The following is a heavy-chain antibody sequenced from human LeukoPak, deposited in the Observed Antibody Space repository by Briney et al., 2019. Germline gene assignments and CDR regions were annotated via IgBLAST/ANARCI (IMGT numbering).Heavy chain of an antibody. D-gene: IGHD4-17*01. Sequence: SETLSLTCTVSGGSISTYYWSWIRQPAGKGPEWIGRIYTSGSTNYNPSLKSRVTMSVDTSKNQFSLKLSSVTAADTAVYYCARAFPYGDYGVTDAFDIWGQGTMVPVSS. J-gene: IGHJ3*02. CDR1: GGSISTYY. CDR3: ARAFPYGDYGVTDAFDI. CDR2: IYTSGST. V-gene: IGHV4-4*07.